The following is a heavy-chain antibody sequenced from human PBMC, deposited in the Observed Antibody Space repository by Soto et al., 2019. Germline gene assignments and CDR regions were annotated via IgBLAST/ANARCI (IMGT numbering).Heavy chain of an antibody. D-gene: IGHD3-16*01. CDR1: GGSISSYY. CDR2: IYYSGST. J-gene: IGHJ3*02. Sequence: PSETLSLTCTVSGGSISSYYWSWIRQPPGKGLEWIGYIYYSGSTNYNPSLKSRVTISVDTSKNQFSLKLSSVTAADTAVYYCARRYGWAFGIWGQGTMVTVSS. CDR3: ARRYGWAFGI. V-gene: IGHV4-59*08.